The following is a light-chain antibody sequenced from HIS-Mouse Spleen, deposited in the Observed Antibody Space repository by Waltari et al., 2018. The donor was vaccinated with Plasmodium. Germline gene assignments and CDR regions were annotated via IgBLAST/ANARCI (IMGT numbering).Light chain of an antibody. CDR3: CSYAGSSTYV. V-gene: IGLV2-23*01. CDR1: SSDVGSHNL. J-gene: IGLJ1*01. Sequence: QSALTQPASVSGSPGQSITISCTGTSSDVGSHNLVSWYQQHPRKAPKLMIYEGSKRPSGVSNRFSGSKSGNTASLTISGLQAEDEADYYCCSYAGSSTYVFGTGTKVTVL. CDR2: EGS.